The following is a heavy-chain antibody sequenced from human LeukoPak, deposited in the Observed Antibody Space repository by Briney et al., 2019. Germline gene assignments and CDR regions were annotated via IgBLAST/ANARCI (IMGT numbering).Heavy chain of an antibody. CDR1: GGSISSVSYY. V-gene: IGHV4-61*02. CDR3: ARSRVIISDSTLDY. J-gene: IGHJ4*02. D-gene: IGHD3-9*01. CDR2: IYTSGSA. Sequence: SETLSLTCTVSGGSISSVSYYWSSIGQPAGKGLEWIGRIYTSGSANYNPSLKSRVTMSLATSKNQFSLKLSSVTAPDTAVYYCARSRVIISDSTLDYSGQGTLVTVSS.